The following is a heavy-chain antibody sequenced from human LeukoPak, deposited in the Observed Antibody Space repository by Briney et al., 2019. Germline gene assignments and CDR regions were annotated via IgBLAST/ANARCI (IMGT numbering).Heavy chain of an antibody. CDR2: IYHSGST. D-gene: IGHD3-22*01. CDR1: GGSISSGGYS. Sequence: SETLSLTCAVSGGSISSGGYSWSWIRQPPGKGLEWIGYIYHSGSTYYNPSLKSRVTISVDRSKNQFSLKLSSVTAADTAVYYCAREASSGYSDYWGQGTLVTVSS. CDR3: AREASSGYSDY. V-gene: IGHV4-30-2*01. J-gene: IGHJ4*02.